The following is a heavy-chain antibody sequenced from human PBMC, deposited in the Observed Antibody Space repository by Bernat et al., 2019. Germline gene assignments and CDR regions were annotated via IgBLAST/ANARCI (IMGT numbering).Heavy chain of an antibody. CDR3: AKDGKQWLSYFDY. D-gene: IGHD6-19*01. CDR1: GFTFSSYG. CDR2: ISYDGSNK. Sequence: VQLVESGGGVVQPGRSLRLSCAASGFTFSSYGMHWVRQAPGKGLEWVAVISYDGSNKYYADSVKGRFTISRDNSKNTLYLQMNSLRAEDTAVYYCAKDGKQWLSYFDYWGQGTLVTVSS. V-gene: IGHV3-30*18. J-gene: IGHJ4*02.